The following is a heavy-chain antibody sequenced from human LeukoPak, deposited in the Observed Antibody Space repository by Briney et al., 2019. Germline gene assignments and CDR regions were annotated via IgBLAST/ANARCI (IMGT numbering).Heavy chain of an antibody. V-gene: IGHV3-53*01. J-gene: IGHJ1*01. CDR1: GFTVSSNY. Sequence: GGSLRLSCAASGFTVSSNYMSWVRQAPGKGLEWVSTIYSDGNTYYPDSVKGRFTISRDGSKNTLYLQLNSLRTEDTAIYYCVREREGSNSEHWGQGTLVTVSS. CDR2: IYSDGNT. D-gene: IGHD1-26*01. CDR3: VREREGSNSEH.